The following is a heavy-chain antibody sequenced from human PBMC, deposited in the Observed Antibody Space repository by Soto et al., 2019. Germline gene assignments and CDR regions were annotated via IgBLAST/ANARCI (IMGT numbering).Heavy chain of an antibody. CDR1: GGTFSSYA. Sequence: QVQLVQSGAEVKKTGSSVKVSCNVSGGTFSSYAISWVRQAPRQGLEWMGGIIPTFGTANYAQKFQGRVTITAEESTGTAYMELCRLRSEDTAVYYWAREARYGRGYLDYWGQGTLVTVSS. D-gene: IGHD5-18*01. V-gene: IGHV1-69*01. CDR2: IIPTFGTA. J-gene: IGHJ4*02. CDR3: AREARYGRGYLDY.